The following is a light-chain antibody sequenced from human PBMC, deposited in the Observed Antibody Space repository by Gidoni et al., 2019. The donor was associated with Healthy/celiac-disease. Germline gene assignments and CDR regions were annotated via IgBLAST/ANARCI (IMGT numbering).Light chain of an antibody. CDR2: EVS. V-gene: IGLV2-8*01. CDR3: SSYAGSNNVV. J-gene: IGLJ2*01. CDR1: SSDVGGYNY. Sequence: QSALTQPPSASGSPGQSVTISCTGTSSDVGGYNYVSWYQQHPGKAPKLMIYEVSKRPSGVPDRFSGSKSGNTASLTVSGLQAEDEAEYCCSSYAGSNNVVFGGGTKLTVL.